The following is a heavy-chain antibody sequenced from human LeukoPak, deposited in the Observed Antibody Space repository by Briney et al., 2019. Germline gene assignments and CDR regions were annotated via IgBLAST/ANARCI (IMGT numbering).Heavy chain of an antibody. CDR1: GGSISSSSYY. CDR3: ARGVPVYDFWSGYSRGWFDP. Sequence: SETLSLTCTVSGGSISSSSYYWGWIRQPPGKGLEWIGSIYYSGSTYYNPSLKSRVTISVDTSKNQFSLKLSSVTAADTAVYYCARGVPVYDFWSGYSRGWFDPWGQGTLVTVSS. CDR2: IYYSGST. V-gene: IGHV4-39*07. J-gene: IGHJ5*02. D-gene: IGHD3-3*01.